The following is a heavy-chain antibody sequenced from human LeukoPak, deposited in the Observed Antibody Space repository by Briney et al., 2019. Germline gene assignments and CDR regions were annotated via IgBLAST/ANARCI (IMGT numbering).Heavy chain of an antibody. CDR2: INPNSGGT. CDR1: GYTFTGYY. D-gene: IGHD5-18*01. J-gene: IGHJ4*02. Sequence: ASVKVSCKASGYTFTGYYMHWVRQAPGQGLEWMGWINPNSGGTNYAQKFQGRVTMTRDTSISTAYMELSRLRSDDTAVYYCAREGYSYDVAPSFDYWGQGTLVTVSS. V-gene: IGHV1-2*02. CDR3: AREGYSYDVAPSFDY.